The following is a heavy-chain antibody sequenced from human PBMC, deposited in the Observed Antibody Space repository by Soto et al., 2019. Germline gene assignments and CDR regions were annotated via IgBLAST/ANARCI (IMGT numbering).Heavy chain of an antibody. CDR2: ISSTGRTI. D-gene: IGHD2-8*01. J-gene: IGHJ4*02. CDR3: ARDGEGKPMED. Sequence: LRLSCAASVFTFSDYYMSWIRQAPGKGLEWVSYISSTGRTIYYAEFVKGRFTISRDNAKNSLYLQMNSLRAEDTAVYYCARDGEGKPMEDWGQGTLVTVSS. CDR1: VFTFSDYY. V-gene: IGHV3-11*01.